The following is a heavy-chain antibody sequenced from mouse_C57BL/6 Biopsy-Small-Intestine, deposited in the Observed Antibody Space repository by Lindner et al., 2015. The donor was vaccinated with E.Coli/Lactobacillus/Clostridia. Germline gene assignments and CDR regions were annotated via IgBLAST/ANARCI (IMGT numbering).Heavy chain of an antibody. V-gene: IGHV1-82*01. CDR1: GYTFTSYD. D-gene: IGHD1-1*01. CDR3: ARSYYYGSSYVGYFDV. CDR2: IYPGDGDT. J-gene: IGHJ1*03. Sequence: VQLQESGAELARPGASVKLSCKASGYTFTSYDINWVKQRPGKGLEWIGRIYPGDGDTNYNGKFKGKATLTADKSSSTAYMQLSSLTSEDSAVYYCARSYYYGSSYVGYFDVWGTGTTVTVSS.